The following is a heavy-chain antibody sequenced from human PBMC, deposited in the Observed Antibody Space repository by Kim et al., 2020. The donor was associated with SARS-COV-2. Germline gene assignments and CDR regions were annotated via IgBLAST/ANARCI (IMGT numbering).Heavy chain of an antibody. CDR2: IYYSGST. CDR1: GGSISSSSYY. V-gene: IGHV4-39*01. J-gene: IGHJ4*02. D-gene: IGHD5-12*01. CDR3: ARHVRGWLQLSPRNFDY. Sequence: SETLSLTCTVSGGSISSSSYYWGWIRQPPGKGLEWIGSIYYSGSTYYNPSLKSRVTISVDTSKNQFSLKLSSVTAADTAVYYCARHVRGWLQLSPRNFDYWGQGTRVTVSS.